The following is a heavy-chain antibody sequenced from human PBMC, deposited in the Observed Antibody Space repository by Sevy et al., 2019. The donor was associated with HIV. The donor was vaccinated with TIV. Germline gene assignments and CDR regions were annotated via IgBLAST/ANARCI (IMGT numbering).Heavy chain of an antibody. CDR1: GDSISGYY. CDR3: ARGIAAPRGMDV. V-gene: IGHV4-59*01. CDR2: FFYSGST. J-gene: IGHJ6*02. Sequence: SETLSLTCTVSGDSISGYYWSWIRQPPGKGLEWIGYFFYSGSTNYNPSLKSRVTISVDTTRNQVSLKVRSVTAADTAVYNCARGIAAPRGMDVWGQGTTVTVSS. D-gene: IGHD6-13*01.